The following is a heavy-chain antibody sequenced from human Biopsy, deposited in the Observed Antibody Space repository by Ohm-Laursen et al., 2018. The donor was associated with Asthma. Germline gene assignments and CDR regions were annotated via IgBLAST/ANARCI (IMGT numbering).Heavy chain of an antibody. J-gene: IGHJ6*02. D-gene: IGHD4-17*01. Sequence: AASVKVSCNASGYTFTSYYMHWVRQAPGQGLEWMGIINPSGGSTSYAQKFQGRVTFTADGSTSSAYMELSSLTSEDSAVYYCAREVSTVDYGYYYFAMDVWGQGTTVTVSS. CDR3: AREVSTVDYGYYYFAMDV. V-gene: IGHV1-46*01. CDR2: INPSGGST. CDR1: GYTFTSYY.